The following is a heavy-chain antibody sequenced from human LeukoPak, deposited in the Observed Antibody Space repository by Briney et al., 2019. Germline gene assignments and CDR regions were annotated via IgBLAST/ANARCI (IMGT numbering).Heavy chain of an antibody. Sequence: GGSLRLSCAASGFTLNDYYMSWIRQAPGKGLEWVSYSSSSGSTIYYADSVEGRFAISRDNAKNSLYLQMNSLRAEDTAVYYCARRRDFIDYWGQGTLVTVSS. CDR3: ARRRDFIDY. D-gene: IGHD3/OR15-3a*01. CDR1: GFTLNDYY. V-gene: IGHV3-11*01. J-gene: IGHJ4*02. CDR2: SSSSGSTI.